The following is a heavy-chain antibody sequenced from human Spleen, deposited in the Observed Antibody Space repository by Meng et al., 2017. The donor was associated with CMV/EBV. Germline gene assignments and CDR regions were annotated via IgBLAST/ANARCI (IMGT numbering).Heavy chain of an antibody. CDR1: GFTFSDYY. CDR2: ISSSGSTI. D-gene: IGHD6-6*01. V-gene: IGHV3-11*01. CDR3: ARDSTAASGIAARRGDNWFDP. J-gene: IGHJ5*02. Sequence: GESLKISCAASGFTFSDYYMSWIRQAPGKGLEWVSYISSSGSTIYYADSVKGRFTISRDNAKNSLYLQMNSLRAEDTAVYYCARDSTAASGIAARRGDNWFDPWGQGTLVTVSS.